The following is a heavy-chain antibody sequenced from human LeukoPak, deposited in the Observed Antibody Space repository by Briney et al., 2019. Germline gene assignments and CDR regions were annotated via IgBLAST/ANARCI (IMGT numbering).Heavy chain of an antibody. Sequence: PSETLSLTCSVSGDSIGSYYWTWIRQSPGKGLEWIGYLYYGGSTNYSPSLQSRVSISVDTSNNQFSLQLRSVTATDTAIYYCARGRARDGSYPWLDSWGQGTLVTVLS. CDR2: LYYGGST. V-gene: IGHV4-59*01. J-gene: IGHJ5*01. CDR1: GDSIGSYY. CDR3: ARGRARDGSYPWLDS. D-gene: IGHD3-16*02.